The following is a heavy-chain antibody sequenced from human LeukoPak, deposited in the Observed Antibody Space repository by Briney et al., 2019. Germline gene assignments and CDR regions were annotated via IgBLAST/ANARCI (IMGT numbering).Heavy chain of an antibody. CDR2: FIPIFGTA. J-gene: IGHJ5*02. CDR3: SRGLEEPYSSSWYNWFDP. Sequence: SVKVSCKVSGGTFSSYAISWVRQAPGQGLEWLGGFIPIFGTANYAQKFQGRVTITTDESTSSAYMELSSLRSEDTAVYYCSRGLEEPYSSSWYNWFDPWGQGTLVTVPS. D-gene: IGHD6-13*01. V-gene: IGHV1-69*05. CDR1: GGTFSSYA.